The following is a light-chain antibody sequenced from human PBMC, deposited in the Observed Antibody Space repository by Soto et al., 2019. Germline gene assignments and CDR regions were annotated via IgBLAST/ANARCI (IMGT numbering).Light chain of an antibody. CDR2: GVS. J-gene: IGLJ3*02. CDR3: CLYAGSYTWV. V-gene: IGLV2-11*01. Sequence: QSALTQPRSVSGSPGQSVTISCSGTSSDVCGYDYVSWYQQHPGKAPKLMIYGVSTRPSGVPDRFSGSKSGNTASLTISGLQAEDEADYYCCLYAGSYTWVFGGGTKLTVL. CDR1: SSDVCGYDY.